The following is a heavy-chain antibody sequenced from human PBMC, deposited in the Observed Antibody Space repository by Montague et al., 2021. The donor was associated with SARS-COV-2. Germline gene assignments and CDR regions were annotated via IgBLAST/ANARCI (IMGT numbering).Heavy chain of an antibody. CDR2: IHYSGST. V-gene: IGHV4-39*01. J-gene: IGHJ6*02. D-gene: IGHD1-26*01. CDR1: GGSVSSSSYY. CDR3: ARLWDTVYYYYGMDV. Sequence: TLSLTCTVSGGSVSSSSYYWGWIRQPPGKGLEWIGSIHYSGSTYYNPSLKSRVSISVDTSKNQFSLKLSSVTAADTAVYYCARLWDTVYYYYGMDVWGQGTTVTVSS.